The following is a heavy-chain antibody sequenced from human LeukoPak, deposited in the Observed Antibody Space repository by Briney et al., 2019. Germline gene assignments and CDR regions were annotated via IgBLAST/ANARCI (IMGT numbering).Heavy chain of an antibody. Sequence: ASVKVSCKASGYTFTSYGISWVRQAPGQGLEWMGWISAYNGNTNYAQKLQGRVTMTTDTSTSTAYMELRSLRSDDTAVYYCARDVGYCSSTSCYPFDYRGQGTLVTVSS. V-gene: IGHV1-18*01. CDR2: ISAYNGNT. CDR3: ARDVGYCSSTSCYPFDY. CDR1: GYTFTSYG. D-gene: IGHD2-2*03. J-gene: IGHJ4*02.